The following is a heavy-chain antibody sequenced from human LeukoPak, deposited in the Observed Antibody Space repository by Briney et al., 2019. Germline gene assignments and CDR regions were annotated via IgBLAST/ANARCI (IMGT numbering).Heavy chain of an antibody. CDR2: IFSSGTA. CDR3: ARIIRTAGYYSNPKSGSFDL. V-gene: IGHV4-39*01. Sequence: SETLSLTCTVSGGSISSSSYYWGWIRQPPGKGLEWIGTIFSSGTAYYNPSLRTRVSISVDTSKNEFSLRLSAVTAADTGLYYCARIIRTAGYYSNPKSGSFDLWGQGILVTVSS. D-gene: IGHD3-22*01. J-gene: IGHJ5*02. CDR1: GGSISSSSYY.